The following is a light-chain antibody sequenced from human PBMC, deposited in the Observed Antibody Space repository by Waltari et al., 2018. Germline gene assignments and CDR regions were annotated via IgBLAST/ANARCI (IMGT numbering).Light chain of an antibody. CDR3: TSYTSAASWV. CDR1: SSDVGGYTY. Sequence: QSALTQPASVSGSPGQSITISCTGPSSDVGGYTYVCWFQQPPGRAPKLIIYDVSNRPSGVSTRFSGSKSANTASLTISGLQTEDEADYYCTSYTSAASWVFGAGTKLTVV. J-gene: IGLJ3*02. V-gene: IGLV2-14*03. CDR2: DVS.